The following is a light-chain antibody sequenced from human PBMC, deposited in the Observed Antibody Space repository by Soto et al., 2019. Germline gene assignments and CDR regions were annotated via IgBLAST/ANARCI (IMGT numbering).Light chain of an antibody. J-gene: IGKJ2*01. CDR2: DAF. Sequence: EIVLTQSPGTLSLSPGERATLSCRASQSVSSSSLAWYQHKPGQAPRLLIYDAFSRATDIPDRFSGSGSGTTFTLTISILEPEDFAVYSCHHYGTPPPNYTFGRGTKLEI. V-gene: IGKV3-20*01. CDR3: HHYGTPPPNYT. CDR1: QSVSSSS.